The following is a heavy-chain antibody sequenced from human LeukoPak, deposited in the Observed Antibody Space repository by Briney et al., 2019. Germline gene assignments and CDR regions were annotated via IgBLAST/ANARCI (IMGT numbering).Heavy chain of an antibody. D-gene: IGHD3-10*01. Sequence: PSETLSLTCTVSGGSISSSNYYWGWIRQPPGEGLEWIGNIYYSGSTYYNPSLKSRVTMSVDTSKNQLSLKLSSVTAADTTVYYCARQYWFGYRIDPWGQGTLVTVSS. V-gene: IGHV4-39*01. J-gene: IGHJ5*02. CDR2: IYYSGST. CDR1: GGSISSSNYY. CDR3: ARQYWFGYRIDP.